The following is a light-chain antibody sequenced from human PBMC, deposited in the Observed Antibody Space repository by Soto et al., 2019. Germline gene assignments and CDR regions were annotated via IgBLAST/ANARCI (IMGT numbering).Light chain of an antibody. V-gene: IGKV1-39*01. Sequence: DIQLTQSPSSLSASVGDRVTITCRASQSISTYLNWFQQKPGKAPKLLISVASSLQSGVPSRFSGSGSGTDFILTISSLQPEEFATYYCQQSYSNPTFGGGTKVEIK. CDR1: QSISTY. CDR2: VAS. CDR3: QQSYSNPT. J-gene: IGKJ4*01.